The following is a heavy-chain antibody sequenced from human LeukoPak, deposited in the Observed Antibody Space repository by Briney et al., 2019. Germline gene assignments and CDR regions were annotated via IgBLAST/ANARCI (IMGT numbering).Heavy chain of an antibody. J-gene: IGHJ6*02. V-gene: IGHV1-18*01. Sequence: GASVKVSCKPSGYTFTSYAISWVRQAPGHRLEWRGWISAYNGNTNYAQKLQGRVTITTDTSTSTAYMELRSLRSDDTAVYYCARLIVGARPGYYYGMDVWGQGTTVTVSS. CDR3: ARLIVGARPGYYYGMDV. CDR2: ISAYNGNT. D-gene: IGHD1-26*01. CDR1: GYTFTSYA.